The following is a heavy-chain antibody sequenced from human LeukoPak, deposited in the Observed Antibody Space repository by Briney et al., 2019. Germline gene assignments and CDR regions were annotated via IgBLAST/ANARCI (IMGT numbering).Heavy chain of an antibody. CDR3: AKGGGSYYYFDY. D-gene: IGHD1-26*01. CDR2: ISGSGGST. V-gene: IGHV3-23*01. J-gene: IGHJ4*02. CDR1: GFTFSSYA. Sequence: GGSPRLSCAASGFTFSSYAMSWVRQAPGKGLEWVSAISGSGGSTYYADSVKGRFTISRDNSKNTLYLQMNSLRAEDTAVYYCAKGGGSYYYFDYWGQGTLVTVSS.